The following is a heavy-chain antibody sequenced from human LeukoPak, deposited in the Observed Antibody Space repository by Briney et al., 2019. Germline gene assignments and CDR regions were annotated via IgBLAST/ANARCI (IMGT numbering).Heavy chain of an antibody. CDR3: ASLGIAAAGTVY. Sequence: SETLSLTCAVYGGPFRVYDGGGTPRPPGRGGEWIGEINHSGSTNYNPSLKSRVTISVDTSKNQFSLKLSSVTAADTAVYYCASLGIAAAGTVYWGQGTLVTVSS. CDR2: INHSGST. J-gene: IGHJ4*02. V-gene: IGHV4-34*01. D-gene: IGHD6-13*01. CDR1: GGPFRVYD.